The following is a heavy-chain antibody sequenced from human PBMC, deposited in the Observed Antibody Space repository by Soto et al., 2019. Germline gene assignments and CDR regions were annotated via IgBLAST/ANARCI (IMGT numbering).Heavy chain of an antibody. CDR2: IGTAGDT. V-gene: IGHV3-13*01. D-gene: IGHD3-22*01. Sequence: QSGGSLRLSCAASGFTFSSYDMHWVRQATGKGLEWVSAIGTAGDTYYPGSVKGRSTISRENAKNSLYLQMNSLRAGDTAVYYCARNRLSSGSYYYYGMDVWGQGTTVTVSS. J-gene: IGHJ6*02. CDR3: ARNRLSSGSYYYYGMDV. CDR1: GFTFSSYD.